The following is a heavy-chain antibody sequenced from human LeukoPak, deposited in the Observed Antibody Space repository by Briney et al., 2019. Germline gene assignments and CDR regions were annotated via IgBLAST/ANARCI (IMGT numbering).Heavy chain of an antibody. CDR1: NDSFSSYY. D-gene: IGHD6-13*01. CDR3: AGQGLGSSWFYHGGFYYCDS. Sequence: PPETLSLTCTVSNDSFSSYYWSWIRQPPGKGLEWIGYISHSGSTNYNPSLKSRLTISVGASRNQFFLELSSVTPADTAVYYCAGQGLGSSWFYHGGFYYCDSWGQGTLVTVS. V-gene: IGHV4-59*01. CDR2: ISHSGST. J-gene: IGHJ4*02.